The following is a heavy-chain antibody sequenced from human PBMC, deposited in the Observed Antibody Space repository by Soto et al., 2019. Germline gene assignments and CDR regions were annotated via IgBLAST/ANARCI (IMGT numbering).Heavy chain of an antibody. CDR2: INAGNGNT. D-gene: IGHD2-21*02. J-gene: IGHJ5*02. CDR1: GYTFTSYA. CDR3: AIGFRGGDADWFDP. Sequence: QVQLVQSGAEVKKPGASVKVSCKASGYTFTSYAMHWVRQAPGQRLEWMGWINAGNGNTKYSQKFQGRVTITRDTSAGTAYMELSSLRSEDTAVYYCAIGFRGGDADWFDPWGQGTLVTVSS. V-gene: IGHV1-3*01.